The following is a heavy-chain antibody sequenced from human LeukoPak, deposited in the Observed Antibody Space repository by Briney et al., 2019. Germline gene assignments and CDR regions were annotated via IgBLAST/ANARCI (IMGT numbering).Heavy chain of an antibody. D-gene: IGHD3-22*01. V-gene: IGHV4-4*07. CDR2: IYTSGST. CDR3: ARDSRVVVTPYYYYGMDV. CDR1: GGSISSYY. Sequence: SETLSLTCTVSGGSISSYYWSWIRQPAGKGLEWIGRIYTSGSTNYNPSLKSRVTMSVDTSKNQFSLKLSSVTAADTAVYYCARDSRVVVTPYYYYGMDVWGQGTTVTVSS. J-gene: IGHJ6*02.